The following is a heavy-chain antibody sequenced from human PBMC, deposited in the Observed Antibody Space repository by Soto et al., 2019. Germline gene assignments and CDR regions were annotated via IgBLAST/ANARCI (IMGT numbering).Heavy chain of an antibody. Sequence: LRLSCVGSGFTFSSYGMHWVRQAPGKGLECVAVISDTGSSHYYAASVEGRFTISRENSKNTLSLHMDRLRVEDTAVYYCAKDRGGDCPDNSCYCGADYWGQGTTVTVSS. CDR1: GFTFSSYG. J-gene: IGHJ4*02. CDR3: AKDRGGDCPDNSCYCGADY. D-gene: IGHD2-2*01. V-gene: IGHV3-30*18. CDR2: ISDTGSSH.